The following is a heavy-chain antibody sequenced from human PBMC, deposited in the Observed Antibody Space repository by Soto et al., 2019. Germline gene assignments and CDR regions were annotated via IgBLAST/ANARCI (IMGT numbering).Heavy chain of an antibody. CDR3: ARDGEYSSSSFDY. J-gene: IGHJ4*02. D-gene: IGHD6-6*01. CDR2: ISSSSSYI. Sequence: PGGSLRLSCAASGFTFSSYSMNWVRQAPGKGLEWVSSISSSSSYIYYADSVKGRFTISRDNAKNSLYLQMNSLRAEDTAVYYCARDGEYSSSSFDYWGQGTLVTVSS. CDR1: GFTFSSYS. V-gene: IGHV3-21*01.